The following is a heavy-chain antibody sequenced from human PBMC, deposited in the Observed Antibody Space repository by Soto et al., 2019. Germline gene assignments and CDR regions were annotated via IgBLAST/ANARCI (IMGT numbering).Heavy chain of an antibody. CDR3: ARDHSIASSGAWWLDP. CDR2: INPSGGNT. D-gene: IGHD6-13*01. J-gene: IGHJ5*02. V-gene: IGHV1-46*01. CDR1: GYTFTNNW. Sequence: ASVKVSCKASGYTFTNNWIHWVRRAPGQGLEWMATINPSGGNTNYAHKFQGRVTMTRDTSTSTVYMELSSLTPEDTAVYYRARDHSIASSGAWWLDPWGQGTLVTVSS.